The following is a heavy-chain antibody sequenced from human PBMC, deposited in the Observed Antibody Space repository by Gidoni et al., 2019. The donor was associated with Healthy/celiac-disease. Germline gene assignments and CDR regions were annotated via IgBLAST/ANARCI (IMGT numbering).Heavy chain of an antibody. D-gene: IGHD2-2*01. CDR1: GGSFSGYY. CDR3: ARGCSSTSRYQGYYYYMDV. Sequence: QVQLQQWGAGLLKPSETLSLTCAVYGGSFSGYYWSWIRQPPGKGLEWIGEINHSGSTNYNPSLKSRVTISVDTSKNQFSLKLSSVTAADTAVYYCARGCSSTSRYQGYYYYMDVWGKGTTVTVSS. CDR2: INHSGST. V-gene: IGHV4-34*01. J-gene: IGHJ6*03.